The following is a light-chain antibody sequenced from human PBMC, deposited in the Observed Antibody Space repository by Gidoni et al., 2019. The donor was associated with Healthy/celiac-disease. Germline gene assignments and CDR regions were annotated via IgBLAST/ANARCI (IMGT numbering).Light chain of an antibody. CDR2: CAS. V-gene: IGKV3-20*01. CDR1: QSVRSSY. CDR3: QQYGSSSWT. J-gene: IGKJ1*01. Sequence: DIVLTTSPGTLSLSPGERATLSCRASQSVRSSYLAWYQQKPGQAPRLLIYCASSRATGIPDRFSGSGSGTDFTLTISRLEPEDFAVYYCQQYGSSSWTFXQXTKVEIK.